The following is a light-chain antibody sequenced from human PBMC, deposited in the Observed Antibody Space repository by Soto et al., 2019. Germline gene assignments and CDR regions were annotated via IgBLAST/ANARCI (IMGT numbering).Light chain of an antibody. J-gene: IGKJ1*01. CDR3: QQYNNWWT. V-gene: IGKV3D-15*01. CDR1: ETVRSN. CDR2: AAS. Sequence: EIVLAQSPGTLSLSPWERVTLSCRASETVRSNLAWYQQKPGHAPRLLIYAASTRATGIPARFIGNGSGTEFTLTISSLQSEDFAVYYCQQYNNWWTFGQGTKVDIK.